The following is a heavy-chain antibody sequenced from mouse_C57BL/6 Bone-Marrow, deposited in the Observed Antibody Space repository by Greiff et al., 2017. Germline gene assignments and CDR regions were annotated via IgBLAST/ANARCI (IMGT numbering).Heavy chain of an antibody. CDR3: ARRGYYDYGERVYYYAMDY. D-gene: IGHD2-4*01. V-gene: IGHV1-76*01. J-gene: IGHJ4*01. CDR2: IYPGSGNT. Sequence: QVQLQQSGAELVRPGASVKLSCKASGYTFTDYYINWVKQRPGQGLEWIARIYPGSGNTYYNEKFKGKATLTAEKSSSTAYMQLSSLTSEDSAVYFCARRGYYDYGERVYYYAMDYWGQGTSVTVSS. CDR1: GYTFTDYY.